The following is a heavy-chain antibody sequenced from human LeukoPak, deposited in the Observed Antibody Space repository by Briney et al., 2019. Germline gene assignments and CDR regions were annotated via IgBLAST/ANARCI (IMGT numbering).Heavy chain of an antibody. CDR2: INAGNGNT. CDR1: GYTFTSYA. D-gene: IGHD3-9*01. Sequence: ASVKVSCKASGYTFTSYAMHWVRQAPGQRLEWMGWINAGNGNTKYSQKFQGRVTITRDTSASTAYMELSSLRSEDTAVYYCASASYFDWLLTPMYYFDYWGQGTLVTVSS. J-gene: IGHJ4*02. CDR3: ASASYFDWLLTPMYYFDY. V-gene: IGHV1-3*01.